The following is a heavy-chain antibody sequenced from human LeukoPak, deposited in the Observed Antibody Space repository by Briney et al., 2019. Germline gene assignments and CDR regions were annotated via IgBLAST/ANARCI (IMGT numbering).Heavy chain of an antibody. CDR1: GGSISSYY. J-gene: IGHJ4*02. D-gene: IGHD6-19*01. CDR3: ARRAVAENYFDY. Sequence: SETLSLTCTVSGGSISSYYWSWIRQPPGKGLEWIGYIYSSGSTTYNSSLKSRVTISVDTSKNQFSLKLSSVTAADTAVYYCARRAVAENYFDYWGQGTLVTVSS. V-gene: IGHV4-4*09. CDR2: IYSSGST.